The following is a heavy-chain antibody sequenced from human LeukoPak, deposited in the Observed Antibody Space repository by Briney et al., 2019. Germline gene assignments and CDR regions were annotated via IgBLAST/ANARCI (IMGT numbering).Heavy chain of an antibody. CDR3: ARLTGPVDY. CDR1: GGSFSGYY. J-gene: IGHJ4*02. V-gene: IGHV4-34*01. Sequence: NPSETLSLTCAVYGGSFSGYYWSWIRQPPGKGLEWIGEINHSGSTNYNPSLKSRVTISVDTSKNQFSLKLSSVTAADTAVYYCARLTGPVDYWGQGTLVIVSS. CDR2: INHSGST. D-gene: IGHD1-14*01.